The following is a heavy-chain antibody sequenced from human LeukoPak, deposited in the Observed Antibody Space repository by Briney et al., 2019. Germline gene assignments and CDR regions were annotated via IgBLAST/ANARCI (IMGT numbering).Heavy chain of an antibody. V-gene: IGHV4-39*07. Sequence: SETLSLTCTVSGGSISSSGYYWGWIRQPPGKGLEWIGTIYYSGSTYYNPSLKSRVTISVDTSKNQFSLKLSSVTAADTAVYYCAREARDSSGYWIDYWGQGTLVTVSS. D-gene: IGHD3-22*01. CDR2: IYYSGST. CDR1: GGSISSSGYY. CDR3: AREARDSSGYWIDY. J-gene: IGHJ4*02.